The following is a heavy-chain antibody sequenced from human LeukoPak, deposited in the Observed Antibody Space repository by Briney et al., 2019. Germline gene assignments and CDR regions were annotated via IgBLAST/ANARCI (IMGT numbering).Heavy chain of an antibody. J-gene: IGHJ4*02. CDR3: VKASSGWYAALDY. CDR1: GFTFDDYT. Sequence: PGGSLRLSCAASGFTFDDYTTHWVRQAPGKGLEWVSLINWDGITTYYADSVKGRFTISRDNSKNSLYLQMNSLRIEDTALYYCVKASSGWYAALDYWGQGTLVTVSS. V-gene: IGHV3-43*01. CDR2: INWDGITT. D-gene: IGHD6-19*01.